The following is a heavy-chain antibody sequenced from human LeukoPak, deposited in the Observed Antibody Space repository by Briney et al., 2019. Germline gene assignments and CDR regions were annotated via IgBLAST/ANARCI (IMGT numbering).Heavy chain of an antibody. V-gene: IGHV3-23*01. D-gene: IGHD3-22*01. CDR3: AKAAIQNSSGYKSGQH. CDR2: ISGSGGGT. Sequence: GGSLRLSCAASGFTFSSYAMSWVRQAPGKGLEWVSAISGSGGGTYYADSAKGRFTISRDNSKNTLYLQMNSLRAEDTAVYYCAKAAIQNSSGYKSGQHWGQGTLVTVSS. J-gene: IGHJ1*01. CDR1: GFTFSSYA.